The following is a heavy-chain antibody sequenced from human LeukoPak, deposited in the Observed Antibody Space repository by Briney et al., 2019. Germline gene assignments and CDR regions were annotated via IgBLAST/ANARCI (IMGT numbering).Heavy chain of an antibody. CDR1: GFTFSSYG. J-gene: IGHJ4*02. D-gene: IGHD1-26*01. CDR3: AKGGSGSYYSAIFDY. CDR2: ISYDGSNK. Sequence: GRSLRLSCAASGFTFSSYGMHWVRQAPGKGLEWVAVISYDGSNKYYADSVKGRFTISRDNSKNTLYLQMNSLRAEDTAVYYCAKGGSGSYYSAIFDYWGQGTLVTVSS. V-gene: IGHV3-30*18.